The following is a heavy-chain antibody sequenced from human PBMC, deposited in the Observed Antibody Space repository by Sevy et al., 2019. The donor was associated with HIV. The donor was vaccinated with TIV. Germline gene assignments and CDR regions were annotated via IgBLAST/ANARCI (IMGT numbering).Heavy chain of an antibody. Sequence: ASVKVSCKVSGYTFSCYDINWVRQATGQGLEWMGWMNPDSGRRGYAPKFQGRVTMTTNTSIDTAYMELRRLRSEDSAVYYCARADLDSSTFFYYYGMDVWGQGTTVTVSS. D-gene: IGHD6-13*01. CDR3: ARADLDSSTFFYYYGMDV. V-gene: IGHV1-8*02. J-gene: IGHJ6*02. CDR2: MNPDSGRR. CDR1: GYTFSCYD.